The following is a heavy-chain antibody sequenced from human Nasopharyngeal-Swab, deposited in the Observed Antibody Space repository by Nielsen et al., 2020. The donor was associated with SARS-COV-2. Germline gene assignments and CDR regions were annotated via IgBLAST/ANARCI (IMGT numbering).Heavy chain of an antibody. J-gene: IGHJ3*02. D-gene: IGHD2-2*01. CDR2: IYHSGST. V-gene: IGHV4-30-2*01. Sequence: SETLSLTCAVSGGSISSGGYSWSWIRQPPGKGLEWIGYIYHSGSTYYNPSLKSRVTISVDRSKNQFSLKLSSVTAADTAVYYCARERGSTSSHDALDIWGQGTMVTVSS. CDR1: GGSISSGGYS. CDR3: ARERGSTSSHDALDI.